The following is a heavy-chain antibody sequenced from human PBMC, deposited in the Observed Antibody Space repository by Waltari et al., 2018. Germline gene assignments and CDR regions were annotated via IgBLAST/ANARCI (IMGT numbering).Heavy chain of an antibody. D-gene: IGHD6-13*01. CDR1: PGPITTYGYY. J-gene: IGHJ3*02. CDR2: IYYSGIT. Sequence: LQLQESGPGLVKPSETLSLPCTGPPGPITTYGYYWGWIRQPPGKGLEWIGSIYYSGITYYDPSLESRVIISIDTSESRISLRLNSVTAADTAVYYCAVGRGIFDIWGQGTVVTVSS. V-gene: IGHV4-39*01. CDR3: AVGRGIFDI.